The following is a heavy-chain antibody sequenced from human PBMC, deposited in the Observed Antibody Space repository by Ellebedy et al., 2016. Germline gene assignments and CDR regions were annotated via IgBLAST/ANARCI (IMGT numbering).Heavy chain of an antibody. J-gene: IGHJ4*02. CDR3: AKATLQWLIRGRGADY. Sequence: GGSLRLSCAASGFSFNSHAMNWVRQAPGKGLEWVSSINENGDDTYYADSVKGRFTISRDNSKNTLYLQINSLRAEETAVYYCAKATLQWLIRGRGADYWGQGTLVTVSS. D-gene: IGHD6-19*01. V-gene: IGHV3-23*01. CDR1: GFSFNSHA. CDR2: INENGDDT.